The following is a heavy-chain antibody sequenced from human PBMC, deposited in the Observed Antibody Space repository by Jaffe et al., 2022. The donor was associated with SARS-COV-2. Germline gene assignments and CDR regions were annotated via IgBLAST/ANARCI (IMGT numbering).Heavy chain of an antibody. V-gene: IGHV1-46*01. CDR1: GYTFTSYY. Sequence: QVQLVQSGAEVKKPGASVKVSCKASGYTFTSYYMHWVRQAPGQGLEWMGIINPSGGSTSYAQKFQGRVTMTRDTSTSTVYMELSSLRSEDTAVYYCARTYYDFWSGSWITGWFDPWGQGTLVTVSS. CDR2: INPSGGST. J-gene: IGHJ5*02. CDR3: ARTYYDFWSGSWITGWFDP. D-gene: IGHD3-3*01.